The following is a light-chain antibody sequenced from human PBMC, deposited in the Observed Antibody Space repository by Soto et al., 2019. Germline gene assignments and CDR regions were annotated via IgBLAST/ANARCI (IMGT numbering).Light chain of an antibody. J-gene: IGLJ1*01. Sequence: QSVLTPPPSVSAAPGQKVTISCSGSSSNIRNNYVSWYQQLPGTAPKLLIYDNNKRPSGIPDRFSGSKSGTSATLGITGLQTGDEADYYCGTWDNSPSGYVFGTGTKVTVL. CDR1: SSNIRNNY. V-gene: IGLV1-51*01. CDR2: DNN. CDR3: GTWDNSPSGYV.